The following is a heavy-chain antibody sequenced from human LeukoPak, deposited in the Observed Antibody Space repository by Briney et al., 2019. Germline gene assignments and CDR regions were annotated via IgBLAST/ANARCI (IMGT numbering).Heavy chain of an antibody. CDR1: GGSISSSSYY. D-gene: IGHD3-22*01. CDR2: IYYSGST. CDR3: ARHVYYDDSSGYYGPDAFDI. Sequence: SETLSLTCTVSGGSISSSSYYWGWIRQPPGKGLEWIGSIYYSGSTYYNPSLKSRVTISVDTSKNQFSLKLSSVTAADTAVYYCARHVYYDDSSGYYGPDAFDIWGQGTMVTVSS. V-gene: IGHV4-39*07. J-gene: IGHJ3*02.